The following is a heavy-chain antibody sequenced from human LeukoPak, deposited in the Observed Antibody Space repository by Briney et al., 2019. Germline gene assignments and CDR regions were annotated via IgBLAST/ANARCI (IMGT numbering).Heavy chain of an antibody. CDR3: ARAGYYDSSGYYGMDV. CDR1: GGSLSSYY. CDR2: IYHSGST. V-gene: IGHV4-59*01. J-gene: IGHJ6*02. Sequence: SETLSLTCTVSGGSLSSYYWSWVRQPPGEGVEWSVDIYHSGSTNYNPSLTNRVTTSIDTSKKKCSLRLSSVTPADTAVYYCARAGYYDSSGYYGMDVWGQGTTVTVSS. D-gene: IGHD3-22*01.